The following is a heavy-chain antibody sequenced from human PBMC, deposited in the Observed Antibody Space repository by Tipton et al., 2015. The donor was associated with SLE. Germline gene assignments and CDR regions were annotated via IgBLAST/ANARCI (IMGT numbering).Heavy chain of an antibody. V-gene: IGHV4-34*01. CDR2: INHSGST. J-gene: IGHJ6*02. CDR1: GGSFSGYY. CDR3: ARGINNWNLPYYYYYGMDV. Sequence: TLSLTCAVYGGSFSGYYWSWIRQPPGKGLEWIGEINHSGSTNYNQPLKSRVTISVDKSKNQFSLKLSSVTAADTAVYYCARGINNWNLPYYYYYGMDVWGQGTTVTVSS. D-gene: IGHD1-7*01.